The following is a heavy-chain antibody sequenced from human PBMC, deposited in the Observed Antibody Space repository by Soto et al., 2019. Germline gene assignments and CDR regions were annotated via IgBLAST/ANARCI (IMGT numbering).Heavy chain of an antibody. CDR1: GGTFSSYA. J-gene: IGHJ6*02. CDR2: IIPISGTA. Sequence: QVQLVQSGAEVKKPGSSVKVSCKASGGTFSSYAISWVRQAPGQGLEWMGGIIPISGTANYAQKFQGRVTMTADESTSTGYMELSSLRSGHTAVYYCVRSQGSSATLEIYYYYYYGMDVWGQGTTVTVSS. D-gene: IGHD2-2*01. V-gene: IGHV1-69*01. CDR3: VRSQGSSATLEIYYYYYYGMDV.